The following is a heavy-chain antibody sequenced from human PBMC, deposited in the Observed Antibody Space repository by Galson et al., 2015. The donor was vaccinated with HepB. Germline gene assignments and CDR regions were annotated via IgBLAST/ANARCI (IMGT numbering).Heavy chain of an antibody. V-gene: IGHV5-10-1*01. Sequence: QSGAEVKKPGESLRISCKGSGYSFTSYWISWVRQMPGKGLEWMGRIDPSDSYTNYSPSFQGHVTISADKSISTAYLQWSSLKASDTAMYYCARSRDIVVVPAAARTPPLVDPWGQGTLVTVSS. CDR1: GYSFTSYW. CDR3: ARSRDIVVVPAAARTPPLVDP. CDR2: IDPSDSYT. J-gene: IGHJ5*02. D-gene: IGHD2-2*01.